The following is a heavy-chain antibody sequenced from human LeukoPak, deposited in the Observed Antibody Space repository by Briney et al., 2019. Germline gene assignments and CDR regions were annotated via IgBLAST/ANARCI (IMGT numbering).Heavy chain of an antibody. CDR1: GGSFSGYY. Sequence: SETLSLTCAVYGGSFSGYYRSWIRQPPGKGLEWIGEINHSGSTNYNPSLKSRVTISVDTSKNQFSLKLSSVTAADMAVYYCARGRGYYDFWTPRVNWFDPWGQGTLVTVSS. D-gene: IGHD3-3*01. CDR3: ARGRGYYDFWTPRVNWFDP. CDR2: INHSGST. J-gene: IGHJ5*02. V-gene: IGHV4-34*01.